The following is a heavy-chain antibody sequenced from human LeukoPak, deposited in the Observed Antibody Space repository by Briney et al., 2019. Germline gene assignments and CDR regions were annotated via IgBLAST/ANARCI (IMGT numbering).Heavy chain of an antibody. CDR3: ARAGGYSSGHRYNWFDP. Sequence: SETLSLTCTVSGGSISSYYWSWIRQPAGKGLEWIGRIYTSGSTNYNPSLKSRVTMSVDTSKNQFSLKLSSVTAADTAVYYCARAGGYSSGHRYNWFDPWGQGTLVTVSS. CDR1: GGSISSYY. J-gene: IGHJ5*02. D-gene: IGHD6-19*01. V-gene: IGHV4-4*07. CDR2: IYTSGST.